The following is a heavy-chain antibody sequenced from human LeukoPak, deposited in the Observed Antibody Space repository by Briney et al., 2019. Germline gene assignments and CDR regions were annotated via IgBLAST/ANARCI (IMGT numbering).Heavy chain of an antibody. D-gene: IGHD2-2*02. CDR2: IIPIFGTA. J-gene: IGHJ6*02. CDR3: ANGYCSSTSCHTNYYYYYGMDV. CDR1: GGTFSSYA. V-gene: IGHV1-69*13. Sequence: SVKVSCKASGGTFSSYAISWVRQAPRQGLEWMGGIIPIFGTANYAQKFQGRVTITADESTSTAYMELSSLRSEDTAVYYCANGYCSSTSCHTNYYYYYGMDVWGQGTTVTVSS.